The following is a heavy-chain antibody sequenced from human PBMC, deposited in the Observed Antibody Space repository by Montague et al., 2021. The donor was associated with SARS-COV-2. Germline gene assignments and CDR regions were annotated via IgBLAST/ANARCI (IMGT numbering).Heavy chain of an antibody. D-gene: IGHD4-17*01. J-gene: IGHJ6*02. CDR2: IYNNGST. CDR1: GGSISSYY. CDR3: ARGGGDSADYYYYAMDV. Sequence: ETLSLTCTVSGGSISSYYWSWIRQPPGKGLQWIGYIYNNGSTNCNTSLKSRVTLSIDTSKNQFSLKLTSVTAADAAVYYCARGGGDSADYYYYAMDVWGQGTTVTVSS. V-gene: IGHV4-59*01.